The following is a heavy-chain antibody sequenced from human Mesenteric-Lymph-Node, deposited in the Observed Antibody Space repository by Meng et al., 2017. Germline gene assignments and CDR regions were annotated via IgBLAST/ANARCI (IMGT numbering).Heavy chain of an antibody. Sequence: SETLSLTCTVSGGSISSSSYYWGWLRQPPGKGLEWIGSIYYSGSTYYNPSLKSRVTISVDTSKNQFSLKLSSVTAADTAVYYCARSIAAAKYNWFDPWGQGTLVTVSS. CDR1: GGSISSSSYY. CDR3: ARSIAAAKYNWFDP. CDR2: IYYSGST. J-gene: IGHJ5*02. V-gene: IGHV4-39*07. D-gene: IGHD6-13*01.